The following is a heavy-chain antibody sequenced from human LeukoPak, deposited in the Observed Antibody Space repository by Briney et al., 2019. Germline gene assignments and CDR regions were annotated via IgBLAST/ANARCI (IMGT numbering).Heavy chain of an antibody. V-gene: IGHV3-72*01. J-gene: IGHJ4*02. Sequence: PGGSLRLSCATSGFTFNDHYLGWVRQAPGKGLEWVGRTKNRANRYTTEYAASVKGRFTISRDDSKNTAYLQMDSLKTEDTAVYYCTGNYYGSGSYADFDYWGQGTLVTVSS. CDR3: TGNYYGSGSYADFDY. D-gene: IGHD3-10*01. CDR2: TKNRANRYTT. CDR1: GFTFNDHY.